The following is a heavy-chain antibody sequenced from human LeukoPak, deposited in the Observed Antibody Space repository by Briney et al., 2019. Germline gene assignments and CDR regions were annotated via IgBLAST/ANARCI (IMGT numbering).Heavy chain of an antibody. J-gene: IGHJ3*02. V-gene: IGHV3-23*01. CDR2: ISGSGGST. D-gene: IGHD1-26*01. CDR3: AKDLVGVQEEVGAFDI. CDR1: GFTFSSYA. Sequence: AGGSLRLSCAASGFTFSSYAMSWVRQAPWKGLERVSAISGSGGSTYYADPVKRRFTISRDNSKNTLYLQMNSLRAEDTALYYCAKDLVGVQEEVGAFDIWGQGTMVTVSS.